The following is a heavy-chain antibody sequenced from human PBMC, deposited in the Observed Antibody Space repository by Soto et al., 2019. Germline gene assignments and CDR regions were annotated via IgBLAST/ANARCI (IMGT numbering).Heavy chain of an antibody. CDR3: ASAPCGGDCYFYYYYGMDV. Sequence: GASVKVSCKASGYTFTSYGISWVRQAPGQGLEWMGWISAYNGNTNYAQKLQGRVTMTTDTSTSTAYMELRSLRSDDTAVYYCASAPCGGDCYFYYYYGMDVWGQGTTVTVSS. CDR1: GYTFTSYG. CDR2: ISAYNGNT. V-gene: IGHV1-18*04. D-gene: IGHD2-21*02. J-gene: IGHJ6*02.